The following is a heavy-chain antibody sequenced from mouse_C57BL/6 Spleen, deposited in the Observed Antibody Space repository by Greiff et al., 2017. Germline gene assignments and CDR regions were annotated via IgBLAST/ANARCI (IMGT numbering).Heavy chain of an antibody. CDR2: IDPEDGDT. CDR1: GFNIKDYY. D-gene: IGHD2-3*01. V-gene: IGHV14-2*01. J-gene: IGHJ3*01. CDR3: ARYDGYYGAY. Sequence: VQLQQSGAVLVQPGASVKLSCTASGFNIKDYYMHWVKQRPEQGLEWIGRIDPEDGDTTYAPKFQGKATITADTSSNTAYLQLSSLTSEDTAVYYCARYDGYYGAYWGQGTLVTVSA.